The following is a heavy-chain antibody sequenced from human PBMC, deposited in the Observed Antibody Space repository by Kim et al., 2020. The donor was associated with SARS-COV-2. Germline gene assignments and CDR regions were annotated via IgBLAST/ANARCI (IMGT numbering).Heavy chain of an antibody. V-gene: IGHV4-59*08. D-gene: IGHD6-19*01. CDR2: IYFNGNT. CDR3: AKQTGPPDDNGWPFFDY. CDR1: GGSISGHY. J-gene: IGHJ4*02. Sequence: SETLSLTCSVSGGSISGHYWSWLRQPPGKGLEWIGYIYFNGNTNYNPSLKSRLTMSVDTTKNQFSLTLGPVTDADTAIYYYAKQTGPPDDNGWPFFDYWGQGTPVTVSS.